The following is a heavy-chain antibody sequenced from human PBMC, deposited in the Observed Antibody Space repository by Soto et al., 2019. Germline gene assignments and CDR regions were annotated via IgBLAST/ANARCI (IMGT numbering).Heavy chain of an antibody. CDR3: ARDDPSQYYDFWSGYPRWFDP. D-gene: IGHD3-3*01. CDR1: GFTFSSYS. CDR2: ISSSSYI. Sequence: GGSLRLSCAASGFTFSSYSMNWVRQAPGKGLEWVSSISSSSYIYYADSVKGRFTISRDNSKNTLYLQMNSLRAEDTAVYYCARDDPSQYYDFWSGYPRWFDPWGQGTLVTVSS. V-gene: IGHV3-21*01. J-gene: IGHJ5*02.